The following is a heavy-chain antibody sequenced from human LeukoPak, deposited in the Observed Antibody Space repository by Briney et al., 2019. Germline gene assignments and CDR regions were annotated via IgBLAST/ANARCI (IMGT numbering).Heavy chain of an antibody. CDR3: ARSAAAGRIVATFGY. J-gene: IGHJ4*02. D-gene: IGHD5-12*01. Sequence: GGSLRLSCAASGFSLSSYAIHWVRQAPGKGLEWVAIISYDGSKKYYADSVKGRLTISRDNSKNTLYLQMNSLRTEDTAVYYCARSAAAGRIVATFGYWGQGTLVIVSS. CDR2: ISYDGSKK. CDR1: GFSLSSYA. V-gene: IGHV3-30*04.